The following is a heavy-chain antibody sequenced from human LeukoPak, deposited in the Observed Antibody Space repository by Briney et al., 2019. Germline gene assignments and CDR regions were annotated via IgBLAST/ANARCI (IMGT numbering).Heavy chain of an antibody. V-gene: IGHV3-21*01. J-gene: IGHJ4*02. CDR2: ISGSSSYI. Sequence: GGSLRLSCAASGFTFSSYSMNWVRQAPGKGLEWVSSISGSSSYIYYADSVKGRFTISRDNAKNSLYLQMNSLRAEDTAVYYCAKGASDIVVVTSIYYFDYWGQGTLVTVSS. CDR1: GFTFSSYS. CDR3: AKGASDIVVVTSIYYFDY. D-gene: IGHD2-2*01.